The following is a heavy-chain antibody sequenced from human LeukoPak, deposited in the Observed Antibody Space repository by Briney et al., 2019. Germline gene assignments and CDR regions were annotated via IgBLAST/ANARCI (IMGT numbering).Heavy chain of an antibody. V-gene: IGHV3-23*01. CDR3: AKATRSWSYYGEFDY. CDR2: ITGSGGST. D-gene: IGHD3-10*01. CDR1: GFSFSSYA. Sequence: GGSLRLSCAASGFSFSSYALTWVRQAPGKGLEWVSGITGSGGSTYYADSVKGRFTISRDDSKNTLYLQMNSLRDDDTAVYYCAKATRSWSYYGEFDYWGQGTLVTVSS. J-gene: IGHJ4*02.